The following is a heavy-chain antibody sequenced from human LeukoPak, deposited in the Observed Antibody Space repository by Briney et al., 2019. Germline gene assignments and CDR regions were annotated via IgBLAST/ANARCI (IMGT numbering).Heavy chain of an antibody. V-gene: IGHV4-34*01. CDR1: GDSFINYF. D-gene: IGHD3-9*01. CDR2: INHRGST. Sequence: SETLSLTCAVPGDSFINYFWTWIRQPPGKGLEWVGHINHRGSTNFNPSLKSRVTLSVDTSKHQFSLKLKSVTAADTAMYYCARGMTGRGKFDYWGQGILVTVSS. CDR3: ARGMTGRGKFDY. J-gene: IGHJ4*02.